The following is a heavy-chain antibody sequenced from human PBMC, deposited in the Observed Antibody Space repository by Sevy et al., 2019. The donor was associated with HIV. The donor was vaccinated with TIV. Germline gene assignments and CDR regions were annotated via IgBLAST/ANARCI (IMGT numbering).Heavy chain of an antibody. CDR1: GFTFSSYW. V-gene: IGHV3-74*01. CDR2: INSDGSST. J-gene: IGHJ6*02. CDR3: GRAPYYTMIVVDGMDV. Sequence: GGSLRLSCAASGFTFSSYWMHWVRQAPGKGLEWVSRINSDGSSTSYADSVKGRFTISRDNAKNTLYLQMNSLRAEDTAVYYCGRAPYYTMIVVDGMDVWGQGTTVTVSS. D-gene: IGHD3-22*01.